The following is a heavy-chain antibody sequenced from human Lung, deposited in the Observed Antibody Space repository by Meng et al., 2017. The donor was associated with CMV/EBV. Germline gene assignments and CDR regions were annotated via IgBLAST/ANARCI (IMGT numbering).Heavy chain of an antibody. CDR1: GGSFSGYY. J-gene: IGHJ6*02. V-gene: IGHV4-34*01. CDR3: ARRRTIFGVVIDYGMDV. D-gene: IGHD3-3*01. Sequence: SETXSLXCAVYGGSFSGYYWSWIRQPPGKGLEWIGEINHSGSTNYNPSLKSRVTISVDTSKNQFSLKLSSVTAADTAVYYCARRRTIFGVVIDYGMDVWGQGTXVTVAS. CDR2: INHSGST.